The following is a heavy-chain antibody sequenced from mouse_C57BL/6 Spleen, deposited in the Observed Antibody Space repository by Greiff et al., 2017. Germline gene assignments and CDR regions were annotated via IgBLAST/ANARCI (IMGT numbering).Heavy chain of an antibody. CDR1: GYSITSGYY. CDR2: ISYDGSN. CDR3: ARETGIIDY. J-gene: IGHJ2*01. D-gene: IGHD4-1*01. Sequence: ESGPGLVKPSQSLSLTCSVTGYSITSGYYWNWIRQFPGNKLEWMGYISYDGSNNYNPSLKNRISITRDTSKNQFFLKLNSVTTEDTATYYCARETGIIDYWGQGTTLTVSS. V-gene: IGHV3-6*01.